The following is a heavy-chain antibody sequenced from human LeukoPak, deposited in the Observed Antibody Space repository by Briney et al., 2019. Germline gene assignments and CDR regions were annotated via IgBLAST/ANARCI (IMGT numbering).Heavy chain of an antibody. CDR2: IYHSGST. Sequence: SETLSLTCTVSGYSISSGYYWGWNRQPPGKGLEWIGSIYHSGSTYYNPSLKSRVTISVDTSKNQFSLKLSSVTAADTAVYYCARALEWDVWGKGTTVTVAS. CDR1: GYSISSGYY. V-gene: IGHV4-38-2*02. D-gene: IGHD3-3*01. J-gene: IGHJ6*04. CDR3: ARALEWDV.